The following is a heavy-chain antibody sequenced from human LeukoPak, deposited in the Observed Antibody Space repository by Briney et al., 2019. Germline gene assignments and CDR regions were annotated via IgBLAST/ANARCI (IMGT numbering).Heavy chain of an antibody. Sequence: SVKVSCKASGGTFSSYAISWVRQAPGQGLEWMGRHIPILGIANYAQKFQGRVTITADKSTSTAYMELRSLRSEDTAVYYCRIVVVPAANIMDSYFDYWGQGTLVTVSS. CDR3: RIVVVPAANIMDSYFDY. J-gene: IGHJ4*02. CDR1: GGTFSSYA. CDR2: HIPILGIA. V-gene: IGHV1-69*04. D-gene: IGHD2-2*01.